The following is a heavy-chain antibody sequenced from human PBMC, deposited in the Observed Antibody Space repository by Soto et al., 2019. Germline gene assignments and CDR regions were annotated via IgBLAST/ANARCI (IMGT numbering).Heavy chain of an antibody. J-gene: IGHJ1*01. CDR2: IHSSGSI. Sequence: SETLSLTCTVSGGSSSSDDYYWSWIRQAPGGGLEWIGYIHSSGSIYYNPSLKSRATMSIDTAGNQFSLKVSSVTVADTAVYYCARDLDGLHDDTSGPFPRPGWGRGTLVTVSS. D-gene: IGHD3-22*01. V-gene: IGHV4-30-4*01. CDR3: ARDLDGLHDDTSGPFPRPG. CDR1: GGSSSSDDYY.